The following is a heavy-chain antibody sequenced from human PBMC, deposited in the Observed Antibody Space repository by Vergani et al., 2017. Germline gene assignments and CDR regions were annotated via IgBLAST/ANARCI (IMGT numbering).Heavy chain of an antibody. V-gene: IGHV1-24*01. J-gene: IGHJ6*02. CDR1: GYTLTELS. CDR3: ATPGRTVTRILGGYYYGMDV. CDR2: FDPEDGET. D-gene: IGHD4-17*01. Sequence: QVQLVQSGAEVKKPGASVKVSCKVSGYTLTELSMHWVRQAPGKGLEWMGGFDPEDGETIYAQKFQGRVTMTEDTSTDTAYMELSSLRTEDTAVYYCATPGRTVTRILGGYYYGMDVWGQGTTVTVSS.